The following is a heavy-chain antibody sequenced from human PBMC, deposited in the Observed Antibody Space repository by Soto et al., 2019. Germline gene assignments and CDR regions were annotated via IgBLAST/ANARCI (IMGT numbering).Heavy chain of an antibody. D-gene: IGHD3-16*01. J-gene: IGHJ5*02. CDR1: GFTFSSYW. V-gene: IGHV3-7*01. Sequence: RLSCAASGFTFSSYWMSWVRQAPGKGLEWVATIRQDGNEKYYVDSVKGRFTISRDNTKNSLFLQMNNLRAEDTAVYNCARDSLGTMITFDPWGQGTLVTVSS. CDR3: ARDSLGTMITFDP. CDR2: IRQDGNEK.